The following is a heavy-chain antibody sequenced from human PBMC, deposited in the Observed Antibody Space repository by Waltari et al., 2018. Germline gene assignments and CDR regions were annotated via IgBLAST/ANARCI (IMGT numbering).Heavy chain of an antibody. V-gene: IGHV4-34*01. CDR1: GGSFSGYY. CDR3: ASSPLGGTYYDYIWGSYRYTGFDY. D-gene: IGHD3-16*02. CDR2: MNHSGSN. J-gene: IGHJ4*02. Sequence: QVQLQQWGAGLLKPSETLSLTCAVYGGSFSGYYWSWIRQPPGKGLEWIGEMNHSGSNNYNPSLKVRVTISVDTSKNQFSLKLSSVTAADTAVYYCASSPLGGTYYDYIWGSYRYTGFDYWGQGTLVTVSS.